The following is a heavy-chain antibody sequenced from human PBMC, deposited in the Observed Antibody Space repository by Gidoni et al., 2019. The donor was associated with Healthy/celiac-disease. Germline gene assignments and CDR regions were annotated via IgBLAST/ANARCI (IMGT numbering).Heavy chain of an antibody. J-gene: IGHJ6*02. D-gene: IGHD6-6*01. CDR3: AGDHIIYSSSSWPSVALLCGMDV. CDR1: GGTFSSYA. V-gene: IGHV1-69*01. Sequence: VQLVQSGAEVKKPGPSVKVSCKASGGTFSSYAILWVRQAPGQGLEWMGGIIPICGTANYAQKFQGRVTITADESTSTAYMELSSLRSEDTAVYYCAGDHIIYSSSSWPSVALLCGMDVWGQGTTVTVSS. CDR2: IIPICGTA.